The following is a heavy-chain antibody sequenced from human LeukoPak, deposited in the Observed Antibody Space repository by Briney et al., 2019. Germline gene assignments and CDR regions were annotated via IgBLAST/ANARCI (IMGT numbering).Heavy chain of an antibody. V-gene: IGHV3-30*18. Sequence: GGSLRLSCAASGFTFSSYGMHWVRQAPGKGLEGVAVISYDGSNKYYADSVKGRFTITRDNSKNTLYLQMNSLRAEDTAVYYCAKDFGRYFDWLTFDYWGQGTLVTVSS. D-gene: IGHD3-9*01. CDR1: GFTFSSYG. CDR2: ISYDGSNK. CDR3: AKDFGRYFDWLTFDY. J-gene: IGHJ4*02.